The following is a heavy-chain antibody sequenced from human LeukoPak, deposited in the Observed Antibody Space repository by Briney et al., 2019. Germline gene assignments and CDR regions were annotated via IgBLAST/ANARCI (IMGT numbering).Heavy chain of an antibody. Sequence: PGRSLRLSCAASGFTFSSYAMHWVRQAPGKGLEWVAVISYDGSSKYYADSVKGRFTISRDNSKNTLYLQMNSLKTEDTAVYYCARDPPIGGWYYYALDVWGQGTTVTVSS. CDR2: ISYDGSSK. CDR3: ARDPPIGGWYYYALDV. CDR1: GFTFSSYA. J-gene: IGHJ6*02. V-gene: IGHV3-30*04. D-gene: IGHD6-19*01.